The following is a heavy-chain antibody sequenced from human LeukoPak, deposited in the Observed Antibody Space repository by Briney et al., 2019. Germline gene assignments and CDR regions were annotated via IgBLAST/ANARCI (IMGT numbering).Heavy chain of an antibody. J-gene: IGHJ4*02. CDR3: AREGSSAYFDY. V-gene: IGHV1-2*02. D-gene: IGHD1-26*01. Sequence: SVSVSCKPSVDAFTADVVHTGPGSAGPEGKGMGRINPNSGGTNYAQQFQGRVTMTRDTSISTAYMELSRLRSDDTGVYYCAREGSSAYFDYWGQGTLVTVSS. CDR2: INPNSGGT. CDR1: VDAFTADV.